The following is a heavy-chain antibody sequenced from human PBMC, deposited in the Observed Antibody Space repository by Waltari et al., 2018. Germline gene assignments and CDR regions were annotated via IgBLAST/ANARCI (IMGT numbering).Heavy chain of an antibody. CDR2: IRNRADKT. V-gene: IGHV3-23*01. J-gene: IGHJ4*02. D-gene: IGHD1-1*01. Sequence: EVLLFQSGGVLGQPGGSLRLSWEASGFTFSNSAMRWVRQAPGKGLEWVSAIRNRADKTYYADAVKGRFTISRDNFKSILYLQINSLRVEDTALYYCARDIGTYSFANWGQGTLVTVSS. CDR1: GFTFSNSA. CDR3: ARDIGTYSFAN.